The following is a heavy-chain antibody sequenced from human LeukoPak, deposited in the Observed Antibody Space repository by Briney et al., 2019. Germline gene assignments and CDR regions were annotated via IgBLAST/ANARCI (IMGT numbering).Heavy chain of an antibody. J-gene: IGHJ4*02. V-gene: IGHV4-59*01. Sequence: SETLSLTCTVSGGSISSYYWSWIRQPPGKGLEWIGYIYYSGSTNYNPSLKSRVTISVDTSKNQFSLKLSSVTAADTAVYCCAISRSYYYFDYWGQGTLVTVSS. D-gene: IGHD1-26*01. CDR1: GGSISSYY. CDR2: IYYSGST. CDR3: AISRSYYYFDY.